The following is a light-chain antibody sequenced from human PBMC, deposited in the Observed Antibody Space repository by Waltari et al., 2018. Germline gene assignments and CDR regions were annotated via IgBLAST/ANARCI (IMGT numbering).Light chain of an antibody. CDR3: QQYGNLPGT. CDR1: QDISNY. J-gene: IGKJ5*01. Sequence: DIQMTQSPSSLSASVGDRVTITCQASQDISNYLNWYQKKPGKAPKLMIYDASNLETGVPSRFSVRGSGTDITFTISSLQPGDIATYYCQQYGNLPGTFGQGTRLEIK. CDR2: DAS. V-gene: IGKV1-33*01.